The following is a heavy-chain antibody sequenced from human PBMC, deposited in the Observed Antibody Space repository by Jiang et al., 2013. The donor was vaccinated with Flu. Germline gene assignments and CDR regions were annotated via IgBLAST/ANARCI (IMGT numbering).Heavy chain of an antibody. J-gene: IGHJ5*02. CDR3: ARMIYSGSGSFYHWFDP. CDR2: VNTDHGGT. Sequence: VRLAPGKGLSGWVGVNTDHGGTRYSQKFQGRVTFTRDTSANTAYMELNSLTSEDTGVYYCARMIYSGSGSFYHWFDPWGQGTLVTVSS. V-gene: IGHV1-3*04. D-gene: IGHD3-10*01.